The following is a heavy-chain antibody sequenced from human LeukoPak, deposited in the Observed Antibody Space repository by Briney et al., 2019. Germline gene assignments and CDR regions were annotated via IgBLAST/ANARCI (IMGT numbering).Heavy chain of an antibody. CDR3: ARDAVVRGVIITDY. CDR2: ISSSGSTI. CDR1: GFTFSIYE. Sequence: GGSLRLSCAASGFTFSIYEMNWVRKAPGKGLEWVSYISSSGSTIYYADSVKGRFTISRDNAKNSLYLQMNSLRAEDTAVYYCARDAVVRGVIITDYWGQGTLVTVSS. J-gene: IGHJ4*02. V-gene: IGHV3-48*03. D-gene: IGHD3-10*01.